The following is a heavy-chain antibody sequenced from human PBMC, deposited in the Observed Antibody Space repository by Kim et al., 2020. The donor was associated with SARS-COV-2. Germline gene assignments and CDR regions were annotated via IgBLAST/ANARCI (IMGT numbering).Heavy chain of an antibody. D-gene: IGHD1-1*01. Sequence: YTNPPLQSLVTISVDTSKNQFSLNLRSVTATDTAVYYCARRGGIVNNYNYWGQGTLVTVSS. CDR3: ARRGGIVNNYNY. J-gene: IGHJ4*02. V-gene: IGHV4-39*01.